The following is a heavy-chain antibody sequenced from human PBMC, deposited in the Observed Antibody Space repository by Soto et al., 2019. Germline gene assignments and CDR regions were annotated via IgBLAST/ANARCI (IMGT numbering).Heavy chain of an antibody. CDR2: IYYSGST. CDR3: ARKFTVTTGFDY. J-gene: IGHJ4*02. D-gene: IGHD4-4*01. V-gene: IGHV4-31*03. CDR1: GGSISSGGYY. Sequence: SVTLSLTCIVSGGSISSGGYYWSWIRQHSGKGLEWIGYIYYSGSTYYNPSLKSRVTISVDTSKNQFSLKLSSVTAADTAVYYCARKFTVTTGFDYWGQGTLVTVS.